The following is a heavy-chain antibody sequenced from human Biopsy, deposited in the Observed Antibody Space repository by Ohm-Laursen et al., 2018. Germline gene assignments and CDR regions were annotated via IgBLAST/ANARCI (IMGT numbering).Heavy chain of an antibody. CDR3: ATKLTGYFHH. Sequence: VASVKASCKTSGYIFNNYDINWVRQAPGQGLEWMGRIIPILGVPNYAQKFQDRVTVAADTSTSTATMELRSLRSDDTAVYYCATKLTGYFHHWGQGTLVIVSS. J-gene: IGHJ1*01. V-gene: IGHV1-69*04. CDR2: IIPILGVP. CDR1: GYIFNNYD. D-gene: IGHD3-9*01.